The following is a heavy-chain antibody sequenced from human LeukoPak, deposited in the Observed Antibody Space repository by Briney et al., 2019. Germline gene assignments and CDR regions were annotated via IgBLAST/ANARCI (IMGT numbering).Heavy chain of an antibody. CDR1: GFTVSSNY. CDR2: IYSGGST. J-gene: IGHJ5*02. D-gene: IGHD3-22*01. Sequence: PGGSLRLSCAASGFTVSSNYMSWVRQAPGKGLEWVSVIYSGGSTYYADSVKGRFTISRDNSKNTLYLQMNSLRAEDTAVYYCAKGRFYDSSGYPIDHWGQGTLVTVSS. V-gene: IGHV3-53*01. CDR3: AKGRFYDSSGYPIDH.